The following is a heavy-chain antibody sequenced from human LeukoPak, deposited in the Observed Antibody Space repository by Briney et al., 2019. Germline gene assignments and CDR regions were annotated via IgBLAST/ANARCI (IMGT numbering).Heavy chain of an antibody. CDR1: GGSFSGYY. V-gene: IGHV4-34*01. Sequence: SETLSLTCAVYGGSFSGYYWSWIRQPPGKGLEWIGEVNHSGSTNYNPSLKSRVTISVDTSKNQHSLKLSSVTAADTAVYYCARGPAGGSDCWGQGTLVTVSS. D-gene: IGHD3-10*01. CDR3: ARGPAGGSDC. J-gene: IGHJ4*02. CDR2: VNHSGST.